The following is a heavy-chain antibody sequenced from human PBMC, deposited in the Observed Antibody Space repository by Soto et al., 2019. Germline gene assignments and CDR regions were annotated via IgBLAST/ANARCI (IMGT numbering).Heavy chain of an antibody. Sequence: QITLKESGPTLVKPTQTLTLTCTFSGFSLSTTAEGVGCLLHPPGKALELLALIYWDDDERYSPSLKRRLTITKDTANTHVVLTMTNVDPVDTATYYCAHGSCSSADCYPNPYLDYWGQGILVTVSS. D-gene: IGHD2-2*01. CDR2: IYWDDDE. V-gene: IGHV2-5*02. J-gene: IGHJ4*02. CDR3: AHGSCSSADCYPNPYLDY. CDR1: GFSLSTTAEG.